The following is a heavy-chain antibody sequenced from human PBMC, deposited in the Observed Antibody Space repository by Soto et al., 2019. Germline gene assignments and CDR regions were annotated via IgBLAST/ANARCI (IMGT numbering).Heavy chain of an antibody. J-gene: IGHJ2*01. CDR3: AKGLQNLWYFDL. CDR1: GFTFSSYA. CDR2: ISWNSGSI. Sequence: GGSLRLSCAASGFTFSSYAVSWVRQAPGKGLEWVSGISWNSGSIGYADSVKGRFTISRDNAKNSLYLQMNSLRAEDTALYYCAKGLQNLWYFDLWGRGTLVTVTS. V-gene: IGHV3-9*01.